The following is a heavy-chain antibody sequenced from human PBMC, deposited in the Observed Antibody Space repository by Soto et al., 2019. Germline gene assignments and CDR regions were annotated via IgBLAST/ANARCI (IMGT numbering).Heavy chain of an antibody. V-gene: IGHV3-30*18. CDR2: ISYDSSNK. J-gene: IGHJ4*01. CDR3: AKLVLGYCSGNTCDDY. D-gene: IGHD2-15*01. Sequence: VQLLESGGGLIQPGGSLRLSCAASGFTFSYGIHWLRQAPGKGLEWVAYISYDSSNKFYGYSVKGRFTISRDNSKNTEFLQMNSLRDEDTAGYYGAKLVLGYCSGNTCDDYLGHGTLVAVSS. CDR1: GFTFSYG.